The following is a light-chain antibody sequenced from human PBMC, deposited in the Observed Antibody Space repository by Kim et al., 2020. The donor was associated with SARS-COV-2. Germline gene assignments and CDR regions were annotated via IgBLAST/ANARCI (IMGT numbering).Light chain of an antibody. CDR1: EDISNY. J-gene: IGKJ2*01. CDR2: DAS. V-gene: IGKV1-33*01. CDR3: QQYDNLPYT. Sequence: SASVGDRVTIACHASEDISNYLTWYQQKPGKAPKLLIYDASNLETGVPSRFSGSGSGTDFTFTISSLQPEDIATYYCQQYDNLPYTFGQGTKLEI.